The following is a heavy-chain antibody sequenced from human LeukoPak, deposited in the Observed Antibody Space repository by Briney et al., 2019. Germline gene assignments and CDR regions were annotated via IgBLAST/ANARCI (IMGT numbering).Heavy chain of an antibody. CDR1: GGSISSYY. Sequence: SETLSLTCTVSGGSISSYYWSWIRQPAGQGLEWIGRIYTSGSTNYNPSLKSRVTISVDKSKNQFSLKLSSVTAADTAVYYCARVRYYDSSGYYYFDYWGQGTLVTVSS. V-gene: IGHV4-4*07. CDR3: ARVRYYDSSGYYYFDY. D-gene: IGHD3-22*01. J-gene: IGHJ4*02. CDR2: IYTSGST.